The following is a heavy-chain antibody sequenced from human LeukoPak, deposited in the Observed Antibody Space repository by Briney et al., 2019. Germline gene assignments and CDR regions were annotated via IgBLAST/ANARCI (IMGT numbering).Heavy chain of an antibody. CDR1: GFTFSSYS. D-gene: IGHD5-24*01. J-gene: IGHJ3*02. Sequence: GGSLRLSCAASGFTFSSYSMNWVHQAPGKGLEWVSSISSSSSYIYYADSVKGRFTISRDNAKNSLYLQMNSLRAEDTAVYYCARDGGRWLHLDAFDIWGQGTMVTVSS. CDR2: ISSSSSYI. V-gene: IGHV3-21*01. CDR3: ARDGGRWLHLDAFDI.